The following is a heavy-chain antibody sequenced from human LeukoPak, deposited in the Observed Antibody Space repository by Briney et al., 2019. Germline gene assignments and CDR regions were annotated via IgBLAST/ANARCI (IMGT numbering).Heavy chain of an antibody. CDR2: IYTSGST. CDR1: GGSISSGSYY. CDR3: ARRLKQLWLGGYYFDY. D-gene: IGHD5-18*01. Sequence: SETLSLTCTVSGGSISSGSYYWSWIRQPAGKGLEWIGRIYTSGSTNYNPSLKSRVTISVDTSKNQFSLKLSSVTAADTAVYYCARRLKQLWLGGYYFDYWGQGTLVTVSS. V-gene: IGHV4-61*02. J-gene: IGHJ4*02.